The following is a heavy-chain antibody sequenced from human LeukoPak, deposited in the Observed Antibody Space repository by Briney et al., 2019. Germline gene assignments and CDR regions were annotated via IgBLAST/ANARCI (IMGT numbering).Heavy chain of an antibody. D-gene: IGHD3-22*01. Sequence: GGSLRLSCAASGFTFSSYAMSWVRQAPGKGLEWVSTISGSGGSTYYADSVEGRFTISRDNSKNTLYLQMNSLRAEDTAVYYCAKDPRDDSSGYYYFGYFDYWGQGTLVTVSS. J-gene: IGHJ4*02. V-gene: IGHV3-23*01. CDR2: ISGSGGST. CDR1: GFTFSSYA. CDR3: AKDPRDDSSGYYYFGYFDY.